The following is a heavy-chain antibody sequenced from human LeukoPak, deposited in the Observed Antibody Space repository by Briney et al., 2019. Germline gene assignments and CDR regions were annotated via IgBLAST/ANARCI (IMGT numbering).Heavy chain of an antibody. Sequence: GESLKISCKGSGYSFTSYWIGWVRQMPGKGLEWMGVIYPGDSDTRYSPSFQGQVTISADKSISTAYLQWSSLKGPDTALYCFASGQDNGNASAVDIFGQGTLVSVSS. CDR1: GYSFTSYW. CDR2: IYPGDSDT. V-gene: IGHV5-51*01. D-gene: IGHD1-20*01. J-gene: IGHJ3*02. CDR3: ASGQDNGNASAVDI.